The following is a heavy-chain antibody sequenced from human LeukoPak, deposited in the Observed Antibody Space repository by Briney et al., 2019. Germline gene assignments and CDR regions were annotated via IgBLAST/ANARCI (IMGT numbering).Heavy chain of an antibody. Sequence: GASVNVSCKASGGTFSSYAISWVRQAPGQGLEWMGRIIPIFGTANYAQKFQGRVTITADESTSTAYMELSSLRSEDTAVYYCAREETVVPAAMGWFDPWGQGTLVTVSS. CDR1: GGTFSSYA. CDR2: IIPIFGTA. CDR3: AREETVVPAAMGWFDP. V-gene: IGHV1-69*13. J-gene: IGHJ5*02. D-gene: IGHD2-2*01.